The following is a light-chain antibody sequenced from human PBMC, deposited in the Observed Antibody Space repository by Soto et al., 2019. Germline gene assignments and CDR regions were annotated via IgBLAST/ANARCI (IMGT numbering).Light chain of an antibody. J-gene: IGKJ2*02. V-gene: IGKV3-11*01. CDR2: DAY. CDR3: QQRGKWPST. Sequence: EIVMTQSPATLSVSPGERATLSCRASQSVGSDLAWYQQKPGQAPRLVIYDAYTRATGVGARFTGSGSATDFSLTITSLEPEDFAVYYCQQRGKWPSTFGPGTKVEMK. CDR1: QSVGSD.